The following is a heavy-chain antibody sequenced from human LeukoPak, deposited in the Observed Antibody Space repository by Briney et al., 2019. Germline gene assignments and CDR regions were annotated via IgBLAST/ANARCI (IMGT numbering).Heavy chain of an antibody. J-gene: IGHJ4*02. D-gene: IGHD5-24*01. CDR1: GFIVSSNY. Sequence: GGSLRLSCAASGFIVSSNYMSWVRQAPGKGLEWVSIIYSGGTTYYADSVKGRFTISRDNSNNTLYLQMNSLRAEDTAVYYCARDVRGRGGYNSAYWDQGTLVTFSS. CDR2: IYSGGTT. CDR3: ARDVRGRGGYNSAY. V-gene: IGHV3-53*01.